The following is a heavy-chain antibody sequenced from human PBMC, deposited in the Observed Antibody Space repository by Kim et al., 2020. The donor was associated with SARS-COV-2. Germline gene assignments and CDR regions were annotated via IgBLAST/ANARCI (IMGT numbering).Heavy chain of an antibody. Sequence: DVGARDYAAAVKGRFTISRDDSKNMVYLEMNSLKTEDSAIYYCTTLNWFDPWGQGTRVTVSS. J-gene: IGHJ5*02. CDR2: DVGAR. CDR3: TTLNWFDP. V-gene: IGHV3-15*01.